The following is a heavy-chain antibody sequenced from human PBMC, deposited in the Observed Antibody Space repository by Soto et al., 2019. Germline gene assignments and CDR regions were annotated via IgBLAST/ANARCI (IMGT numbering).Heavy chain of an antibody. D-gene: IGHD3-10*01. CDR2: ISGSGGST. CDR1: GFTFSSYA. J-gene: IGHJ6*01. CDR3: EKFVLYYGSGPHYGMDV. V-gene: IGHV3-23*01. Sequence: GGSLRLSCAASGFTFSSYAMSWVRQAPGKGLEWVSAISGSGGSTYYADSVKGRFTISRDNSKNTLYLQMNSLRAEDTAVYYCEKFVLYYGSGPHYGMDVWGQGTTVTVSS.